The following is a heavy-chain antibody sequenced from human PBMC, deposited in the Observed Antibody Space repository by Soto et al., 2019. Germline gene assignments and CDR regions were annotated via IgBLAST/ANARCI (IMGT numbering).Heavy chain of an antibody. V-gene: IGHV6-1*01. J-gene: IGHJ4*02. Sequence: QVQLQQSGPGLVKPSQTLSLTCAISGDSVSANSAAWNWIRQSPSRGLEWLGRTHYRSKWYNDYAESVKSRITINPDTSKNQFSLQLNSVTPEDTALYYCARSTSACGEARRICYFDYWGQGILVTVSS. CDR3: ARSTSACGEARRICYFDY. CDR2: THYRSKWYN. CDR1: GDSVSANSAA. D-gene: IGHD2-15*01.